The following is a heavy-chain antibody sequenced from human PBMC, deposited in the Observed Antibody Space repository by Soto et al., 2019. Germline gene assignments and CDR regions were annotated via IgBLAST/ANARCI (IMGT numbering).Heavy chain of an antibody. D-gene: IGHD2-2*01. CDR1: GYTFTSYG. J-gene: IGHJ4*02. CDR3: ARDIVVVPAAISPGDY. CDR2: ISAYNGNT. Sequence: QVQLVQSGAEVKKPGASVKVSCKASGYTFTSYGISWVRQAPGQGLEWMGWISAYNGNTNYAQKLQGRVTMTTDTSASTAYMELRSLRSDDTAVYYCARDIVVVPAAISPGDYWGQGTLVTVSS. V-gene: IGHV1-18*01.